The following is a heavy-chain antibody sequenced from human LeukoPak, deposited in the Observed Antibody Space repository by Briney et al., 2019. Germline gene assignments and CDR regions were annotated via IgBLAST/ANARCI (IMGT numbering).Heavy chain of an antibody. CDR3: ARGPFGGKRSSGYYYVTSYFDY. CDR1: GYTLTELS. Sequence: ASVKVSCKVSGYTLTELSMHWVRQAPGQGLEWMGIINPSGGSTSYAQKFQGRVTMTGDTSTSTVYMELSSLRSEDTAVYYCARGPFGGKRSSGYYYVTSYFDYWGQGTLVTVSS. CDR2: INPSGGST. J-gene: IGHJ4*02. V-gene: IGHV1-46*01. D-gene: IGHD3-22*01.